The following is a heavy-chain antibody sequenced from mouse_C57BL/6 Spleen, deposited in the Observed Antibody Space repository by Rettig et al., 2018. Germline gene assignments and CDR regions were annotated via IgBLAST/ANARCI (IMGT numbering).Heavy chain of an antibody. D-gene: IGHD1-1*01. Sequence: QVHLQQSGPELVKPGASVKLSCKASGYAFSSSWMNWVKQRPGKGLEWIGRIYPGDGDNNYNGKFKGKATMTADKSSSTAYMQLSSLTSEDSAVYFCAREAYYGSTYDWYFDVWGTGTTVTVSS. V-gene: IGHV1-82*01. CDR3: AREAYYGSTYDWYFDV. J-gene: IGHJ1*03. CDR1: GYAFSSSW. CDR2: IYPGDGDN.